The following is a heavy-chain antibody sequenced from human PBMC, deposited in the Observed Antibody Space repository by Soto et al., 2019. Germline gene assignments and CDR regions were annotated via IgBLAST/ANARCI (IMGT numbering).Heavy chain of an antibody. V-gene: IGHV4-59*01. CDR1: GASISTNY. Sequence: HVQLQESGPGLVKPSETLSLTCTVSGASISTNYWSWVRQPPGKGLEWIGYIYYSGSTNYNPSLKSRVSISLDTSKNQFSLKVSSVTAADTAVYYCARGEGTTGTTPFDYWGLGALVTVSS. J-gene: IGHJ4*02. D-gene: IGHD1-1*01. CDR2: IYYSGST. CDR3: ARGEGTTGTTPFDY.